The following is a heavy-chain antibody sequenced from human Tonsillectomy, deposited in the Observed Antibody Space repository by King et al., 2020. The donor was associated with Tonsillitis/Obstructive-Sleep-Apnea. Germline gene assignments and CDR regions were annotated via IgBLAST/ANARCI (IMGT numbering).Heavy chain of an antibody. D-gene: IGHD2-2*02. Sequence: QLQESGPGLVKPSETLSLTCTVSGGSISSSSYYWGWIRQPPGKGLELIGSSYYNGSFYYNPSLKCRVTISVDTSKNQFSLTLSSLTAAATAVYYCASLVVPAAILREVDYYYMDVWGKGTTVTVSS. CDR1: GGSISSSSYY. CDR2: SYYNGSF. J-gene: IGHJ6*03. CDR3: ASLVVPAAILREVDYYYMDV. V-gene: IGHV4-39*01.